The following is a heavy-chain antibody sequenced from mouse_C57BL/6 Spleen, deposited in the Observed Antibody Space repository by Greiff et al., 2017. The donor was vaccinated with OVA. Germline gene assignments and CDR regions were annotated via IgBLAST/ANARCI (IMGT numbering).Heavy chain of an antibody. CDR2: IYPGDGDT. V-gene: IGHV1-82*01. J-gene: IGHJ1*03. Sequence: VQLQQSGPELVKPGASVKISCKASGYAFSSSWMNWVKQRPGKGLEWIGRIYPGDGDTNYNGKFKGKATLTADKSSSTAYMQLSSLTSEDSAVSVCARGADYGNRWYFDVWGTGTTVTVSS. D-gene: IGHD2-1*01. CDR1: GYAFSSSW. CDR3: ARGADYGNRWYFDV.